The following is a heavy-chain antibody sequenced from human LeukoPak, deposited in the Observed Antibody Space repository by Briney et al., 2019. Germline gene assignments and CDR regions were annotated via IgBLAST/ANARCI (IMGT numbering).Heavy chain of an antibody. CDR1: GGTFSSYA. CDR2: IIPIFGTA. D-gene: IGHD3-22*01. CDR3: ARETNHDSSGSEAFDI. J-gene: IGHJ3*02. Sequence: GASVKVSCKASGGTFSSYAISWVRQAPGQGLEWMGGIIPIFGTANYAQKFQGRVTITSDESTSTAYMELSSLRSEDTAVYYCARETNHDSSGSEAFDIWGQGTMVTVSS. V-gene: IGHV1-69*13.